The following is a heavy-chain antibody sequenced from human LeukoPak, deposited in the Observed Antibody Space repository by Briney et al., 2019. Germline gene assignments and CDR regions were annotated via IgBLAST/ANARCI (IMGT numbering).Heavy chain of an antibody. D-gene: IGHD2-15*01. Sequence: GRSLRLSCAASGFTFSSYGMHWVRQAPGKGLEWVAVISYDGSYKYYADSVKGRSTIFRDNSKNTLYLQMNSLRAEDAAVYYCAKDSPYCSGGSCYSPYYYYGVDVWGQGTTVTVSS. CDR2: ISYDGSYK. CDR1: GFTFSSYG. V-gene: IGHV3-30*18. J-gene: IGHJ6*02. CDR3: AKDSPYCSGGSCYSPYYYYGVDV.